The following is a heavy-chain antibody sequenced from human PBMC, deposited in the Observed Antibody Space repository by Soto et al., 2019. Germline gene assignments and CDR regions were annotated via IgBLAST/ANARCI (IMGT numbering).Heavy chain of an antibody. J-gene: IGHJ4*02. Sequence: GGSLRLSCAASGFTFSSYGMHWVRQAPGKGLEWVAVISYDGSNKYYADSVKGRFTISRDNSKNTLYLQMNSLRAEDTAVYYCAKDKVGEQWLARGYFDYWGQGTLVTVSS. CDR2: ISYDGSNK. D-gene: IGHD6-19*01. V-gene: IGHV3-30*18. CDR3: AKDKVGEQWLARGYFDY. CDR1: GFTFSSYG.